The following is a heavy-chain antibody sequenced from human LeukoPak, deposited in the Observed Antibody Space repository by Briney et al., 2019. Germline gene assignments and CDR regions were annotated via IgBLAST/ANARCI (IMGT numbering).Heavy chain of an antibody. Sequence: SETLSLTCAISGHSTTRGFYWAWFRQSPGKGLEWIATFFQSHKSFYNASLESRVTMSLDTSKPQFSLNLTSVTAADTAVYSCARVLSVPYLRDSWGRGAQVSVSS. CDR2: FFQSHKS. CDR3: ARVLSVPYLRDS. D-gene: IGHD3-10*02. J-gene: IGHJ4*02. CDR1: GHSTTRGFY. V-gene: IGHV4-38-2*01.